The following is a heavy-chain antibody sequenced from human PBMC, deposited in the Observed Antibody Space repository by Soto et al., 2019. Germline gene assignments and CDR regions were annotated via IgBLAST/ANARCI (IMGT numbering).Heavy chain of an antibody. CDR3: ARVISSREEYFDY. V-gene: IGHV4-4*02. Sequence: QVQLQESGPALVKPSGTLSLTCAVSGDSISSSHWWSWVRQPPGKGLEWIGEIYHSASTNYNPSLKSRGTMSLDKAKNHFSVRLSSVTAADTAVYYCARVISSREEYFDYWGQGTLVTVSP. D-gene: IGHD6-13*01. CDR1: GDSISSSHW. J-gene: IGHJ4*02. CDR2: IYHSAST.